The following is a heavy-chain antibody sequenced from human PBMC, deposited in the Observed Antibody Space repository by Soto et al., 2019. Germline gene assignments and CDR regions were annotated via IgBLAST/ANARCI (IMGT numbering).Heavy chain of an antibody. Sequence: EVQLVESGGRSVQPGTSLRISCAASGFTFGSYWMDWVRQAPGKGLVWVSRVNGDGSITTYADSVKGRFTISRDNAGNTLYLQMNSLRDDDTAVYYCSRETLWFGESPKSGGQGTLVTVSS. CDR3: SRETLWFGESPKS. CDR2: VNGDGSIT. V-gene: IGHV3-74*01. J-gene: IGHJ4*02. D-gene: IGHD3-10*01. CDR1: GFTFGSYW.